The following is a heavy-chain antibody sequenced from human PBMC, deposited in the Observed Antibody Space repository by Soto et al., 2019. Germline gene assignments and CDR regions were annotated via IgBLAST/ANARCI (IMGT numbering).Heavy chain of an antibody. CDR3: AIGVYSSSSGWEFGEGPEFDY. CDR2: INPNSGGT. Sequence: ASVKVSCKASGYTFTGYYMHWVRQAPGQGLEWMGRINPNSGGTNYAQKFQGWVTMTRDTSISTAYMELSRLRSDDTAVYYCAIGVYSSSSGWEFGEGPEFDYWGQGTLVTVSS. D-gene: IGHD6-6*01. CDR1: GYTFTGYY. V-gene: IGHV1-2*04. J-gene: IGHJ4*02.